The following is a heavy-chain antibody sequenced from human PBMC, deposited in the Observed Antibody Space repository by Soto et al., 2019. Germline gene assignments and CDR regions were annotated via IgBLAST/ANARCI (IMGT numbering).Heavy chain of an antibody. CDR3: RVYDNSGPTLGDY. CDR1: GFTFSGSA. V-gene: IGHV3-73*02. D-gene: IGHD3-22*01. Sequence: EVQLVESGGGLVQPGGSLKLSCAASGFTFSGSAMHWVRQASGKGLEWVGRIRSKANSYATAYAASVKSRFTISRDDSKNTAYLQLNSQKTDDTAVYYCRVYDNSGPTLGDYWGQGTLVTVSS. CDR2: IRSKANSYAT. J-gene: IGHJ4*02.